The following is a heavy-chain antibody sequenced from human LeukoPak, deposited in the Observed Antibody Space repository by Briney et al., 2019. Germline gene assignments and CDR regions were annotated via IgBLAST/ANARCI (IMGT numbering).Heavy chain of an antibody. J-gene: IGHJ6*03. Sequence: PSETLSLTCTVSGGFISGYYWSWIRQPPGKGLEWIGYIHYSGSTNYNPSLKSRVTISVDTSKNQFSLKLSSVTAADTAVYYCAREFWSGYYTGLYYMDVWGKGTTVTVSS. V-gene: IGHV4-59*08. CDR3: AREFWSGYYTGLYYMDV. D-gene: IGHD3-3*01. CDR2: IHYSGST. CDR1: GGFISGYY.